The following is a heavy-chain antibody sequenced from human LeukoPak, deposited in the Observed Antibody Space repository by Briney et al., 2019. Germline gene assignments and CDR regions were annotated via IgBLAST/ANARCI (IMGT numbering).Heavy chain of an antibody. V-gene: IGHV4-39*01. CDR1: GDSVSRSDSY. CDR2: IFYSGRT. D-gene: IGHD3-22*01. Sequence: PSETLSLTCSVSGDSVSRSDSYWNWLRHPPGKGLEWIGTIFYSGRTYYSPSLKSRVTMSVAPSNNQFTLNLRSVTAADTALSYCARRRYYDGSGYLEWGQGTLLSVSS. CDR3: ARRRYYDGSGYLE. J-gene: IGHJ1*01.